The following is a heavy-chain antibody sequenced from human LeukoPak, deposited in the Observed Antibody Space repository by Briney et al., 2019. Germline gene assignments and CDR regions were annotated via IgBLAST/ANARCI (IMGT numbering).Heavy chain of an antibody. D-gene: IGHD3-22*01. CDR3: TRYYYDSSGYYYLFDY. V-gene: IGHV3-73*01. CDR2: IRSKANSYAT. J-gene: IGHJ4*02. Sequence: GGSLRLSCAASGFTFSGSAMHWVRQASGKGLEWVGRIRSKANSYATAYAASVKGRFTISRDDSKNTVYLQMNSLKTEDTAVYYCTRYYYDSSGYYYLFDYWGQGTLVTVSS. CDR1: GFTFSGSA.